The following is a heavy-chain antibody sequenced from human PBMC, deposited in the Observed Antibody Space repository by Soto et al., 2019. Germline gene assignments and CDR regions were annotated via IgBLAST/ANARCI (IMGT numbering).Heavy chain of an antibody. D-gene: IGHD5-18*01. Sequence: ASVKVSCKASGYTFTSYGISWLRQAPGQGLEWMGWISAYNGNTNYAQKLQGRVTMTTDTSTSTAYMELRSLRSDDTAVYYCARQGRYSYGSSSYYYYYGMDVWGQGTTVTVSS. CDR3: ARQGRYSYGSSSYYYYYGMDV. V-gene: IGHV1-18*04. J-gene: IGHJ6*02. CDR1: GYTFTSYG. CDR2: ISAYNGNT.